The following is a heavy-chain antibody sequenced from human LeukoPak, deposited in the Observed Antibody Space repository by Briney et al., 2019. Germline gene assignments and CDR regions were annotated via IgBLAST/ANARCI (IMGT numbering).Heavy chain of an antibody. Sequence: SETLSLTCTLSGGSISTYYWSWVRQPPGKGLEWIGYIYYTGSTDYNPSLKSRVTMSVDTSKNQFSLKLSSVTAADTAVYSCARGSVRGEFDPWGQGTLVTVPS. D-gene: IGHD3-10*01. V-gene: IGHV4-59*01. CDR3: ARGSVRGEFDP. J-gene: IGHJ5*02. CDR1: GGSISTYY. CDR2: IYYTGST.